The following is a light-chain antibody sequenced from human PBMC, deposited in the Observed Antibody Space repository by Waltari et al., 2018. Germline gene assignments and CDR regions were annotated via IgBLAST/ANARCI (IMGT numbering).Light chain of an antibody. CDR1: QSVTSNY. J-gene: IGKJ3*01. Sequence: EIVLTQSPGTLSLSPGERATISCRASQSVTSNYLPWYRQKPGQAPRLLIYGASSRATDITDRFSGSGSGTDFTLTISRLEPEDFAVYYCQQYGNSPFTFGPGTKVDIK. CDR3: QQYGNSPFT. CDR2: GAS. V-gene: IGKV3-20*01.